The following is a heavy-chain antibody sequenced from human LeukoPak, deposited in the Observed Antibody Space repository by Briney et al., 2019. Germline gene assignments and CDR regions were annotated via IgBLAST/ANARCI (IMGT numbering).Heavy chain of an antibody. Sequence: SETLSLTCAVYGGSFSGYYWSWIRQPPGKGLEWIGEINHSGSTNYNPSLKSRVTISVDTSKNQFSLKLSSVTAADTAVYYCARGRKNLRFLEWLQPWFDPWGQGTLVTVSS. CDR3: ARGRKNLRFLEWLQPWFDP. D-gene: IGHD3-3*01. CDR2: INHSGST. J-gene: IGHJ5*02. CDR1: GGSFSGYY. V-gene: IGHV4-34*01.